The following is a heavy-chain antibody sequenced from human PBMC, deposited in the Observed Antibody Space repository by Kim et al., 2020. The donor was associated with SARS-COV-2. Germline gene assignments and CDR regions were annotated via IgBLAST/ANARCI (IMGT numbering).Heavy chain of an antibody. J-gene: IGHJ4*01. CDR2: ISGTGGST. CDR3: AKDYDSNFLLRTFDS. V-gene: IGHV3-23*01. D-gene: IGHD4-4*01. CDR1: GFTFSNYG. Sequence: GGSLRLSCAASGFTFSNYGMSWFRQAPGKGLKWVSVISGTGGSTYYADSVKGRFTISRDNSKNTLFLQMNTLRAEDTAVYYCAKDYDSNFLLRTFDSWG.